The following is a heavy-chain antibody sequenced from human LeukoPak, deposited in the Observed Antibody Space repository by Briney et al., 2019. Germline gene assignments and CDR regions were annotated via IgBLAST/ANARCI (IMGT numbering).Heavy chain of an antibody. CDR3: AIWTSGNY. D-gene: IGHD1-1*01. CDR1: QFTFNGSW. V-gene: IGHV3-7*01. Sequence: PGGSLRLSCADSQFTFNGSWMNCLREAPGKALECVANMDPTGSQNRYVDSVRGRFTISKDNPGASLYLDMNSLRAEDTAIYYCAIWTSGNYWGKGTLVTVS. CDR2: MDPTGSQN. J-gene: IGHJ4*02.